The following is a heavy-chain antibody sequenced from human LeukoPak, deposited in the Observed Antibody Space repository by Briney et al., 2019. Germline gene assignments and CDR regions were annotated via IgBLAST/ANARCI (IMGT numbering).Heavy chain of an antibody. V-gene: IGHV1-69*05. CDR1: GDAFSSYG. D-gene: IGHD6-19*01. CDR2: IIPICGTA. CDR3: ARDAVAVAGTDWFDP. Sequence: SGKLCCNASGDAFSSYGISWVRHAHGQGLEWVGEIIPICGTANYAQKFQRRVTITTDESTSTAYMELSSLRSADTAVYYCARDAVAVAGTDWFDPWGQGTLVTVSS. J-gene: IGHJ5*02.